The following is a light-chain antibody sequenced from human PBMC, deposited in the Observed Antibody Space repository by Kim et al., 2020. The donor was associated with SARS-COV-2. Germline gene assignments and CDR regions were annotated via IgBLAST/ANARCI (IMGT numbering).Light chain of an antibody. CDR1: SSDVGAYNY. CDR3: SSYRSSNTYV. J-gene: IGLJ1*01. V-gene: IGLV2-14*03. Sequence: GQSMTTSCTGTSSDVGAYNYVSWYQQHPGKAPKLMIYDVSKRPSGVSNRFSGSKSGNTTSLTISGLQAEDEADYHCSSYRSSNTYVFGTGTKVTVL. CDR2: DVS.